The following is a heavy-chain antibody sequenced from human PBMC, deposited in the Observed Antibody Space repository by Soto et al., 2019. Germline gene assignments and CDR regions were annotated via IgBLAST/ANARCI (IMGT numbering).Heavy chain of an antibody. CDR3: ARDYAVTKSRYYYYGMDV. J-gene: IGHJ6*02. CDR2: IYYSGST. D-gene: IGHD4-17*01. CDR1: GGSISSYY. Sequence: SETLSLTCTVSGGSISSYYWSWIRQPPGKGLEWIGYIYYSGSTNYNPSLKSRVTISVDTSKNQFSLKLSSVTAADTAGYYCARDYAVTKSRYYYYGMDVWGQGTTVTVSS. V-gene: IGHV4-59*01.